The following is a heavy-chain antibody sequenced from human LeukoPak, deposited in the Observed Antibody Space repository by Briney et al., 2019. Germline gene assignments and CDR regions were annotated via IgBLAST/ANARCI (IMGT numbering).Heavy chain of an antibody. CDR2: INPSGGST. D-gene: IGHD3-9*01. Sequence: ASVKVSSKTSGYTFTSYYIHWVRQAPGQGLEWMGIINPSGGSTTYAQKFQGRLTMTSATSTSTVYMELSSLRSEDTAVYYCARSAAYYNEADIWGQGTMVTVSS. J-gene: IGHJ3*02. CDR3: ARSAAYYNEADI. V-gene: IGHV1-46*01. CDR1: GYTFTSYY.